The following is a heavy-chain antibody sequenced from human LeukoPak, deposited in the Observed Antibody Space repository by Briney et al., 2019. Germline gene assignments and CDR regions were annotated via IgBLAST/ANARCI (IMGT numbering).Heavy chain of an antibody. V-gene: IGHV3-7*01. CDR1: GFTFRNYW. J-gene: IGHJ5*02. CDR3: ATSTYCSSAS. CDR2: INEDGSKK. Sequence: PGGSLRLSCAVSGFTFRNYWMIWVRQAPGKGLEWVANINEDGSKKYYVGSVEGRFTISRDDAKNSLFLQMNSLRDEDTGVYYCATSTYCSSASWGQGTLVSVSS. D-gene: IGHD2-15*01.